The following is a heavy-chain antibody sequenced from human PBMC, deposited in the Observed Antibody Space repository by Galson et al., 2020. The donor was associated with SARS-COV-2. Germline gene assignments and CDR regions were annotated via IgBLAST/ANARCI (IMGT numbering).Heavy chain of an antibody. V-gene: IGHV1-18*04. D-gene: IGHD6-19*01. Sequence: ASVTVSRKASGYRLPTYGISWVRQAPGQELAWMGWIGAYHGNTEYAQKLQGRVTMTTYTSTSTAYMELRSLRSDDTAVYYCAGGGDSSGSGMDVWGQGTTVTVYS. CDR2: IGAYHGNT. CDR3: AGGGDSSGSGMDV. CDR1: GYRLPTYG. J-gene: IGHJ6*02.